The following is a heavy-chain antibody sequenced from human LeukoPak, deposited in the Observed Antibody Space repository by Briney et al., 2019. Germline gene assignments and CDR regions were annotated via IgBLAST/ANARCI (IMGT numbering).Heavy chain of an antibody. CDR3: ARGAITMLVGAFDV. Sequence: PSETLSLTCTVYGSSISSYYWSWIRQPAGKGLEWIGRIYTSGTTSYNPSLKSRVTMSLDTAKNQFSLKLGSVTAADTSVYYCARGAITMLVGAFDVWGQGTMVTVSS. J-gene: IGHJ3*01. V-gene: IGHV4-4*07. CDR2: IYTSGTT. D-gene: IGHD3-10*02. CDR1: GSSISSYY.